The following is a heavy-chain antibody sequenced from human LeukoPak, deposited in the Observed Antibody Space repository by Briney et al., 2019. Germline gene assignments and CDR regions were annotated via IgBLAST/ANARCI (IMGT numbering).Heavy chain of an antibody. V-gene: IGHV3-23*01. CDR3: ARNSGWYGVS. J-gene: IGHJ4*02. CDR2: IDYSGGDT. CDR1: GFSFTDAW. D-gene: IGHD6-19*01. Sequence: GGSLRLSCVASGFSFTDAWMSWVRQAPGKGLEWVSSIDYSGGDTHYADSVKGRFAISRDNSKNTLYLQLSSLRGDDTAVYYCARNSGWYGVSWGQGILVTVSS.